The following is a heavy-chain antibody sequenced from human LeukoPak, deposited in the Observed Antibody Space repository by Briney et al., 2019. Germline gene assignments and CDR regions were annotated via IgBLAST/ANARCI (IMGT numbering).Heavy chain of an antibody. D-gene: IGHD2-2*02. CDR1: GFTFSSYS. CDR2: ISSSSSYI. V-gene: IGHV3-21*01. CDR3: ARARYCSSTSCYTGSAFDI. Sequence: PGGSLRLSCAASGFTFSSYSMNWVRQAPGKGLEWVPSISSSSSYIYYADSVKGRFTISRDNAKNSLYLQMNSLRAEDTAVYYCARARYCSSTSCYTGSAFDIWGQGTMVTVSS. J-gene: IGHJ3*02.